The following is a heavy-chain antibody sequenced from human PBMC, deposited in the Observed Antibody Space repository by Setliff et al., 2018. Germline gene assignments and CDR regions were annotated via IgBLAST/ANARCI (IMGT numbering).Heavy chain of an antibody. CDR2: ISPYSGNT. Sequence: SVTVSYQTSGFGFTTFCFRWVRQAPGQGLEWLGSISPYSGNTNYPQWLQDRVTMTIDTSETTVYMELQSLSSDDTAVYYCVRSSAPQVVVASDFDFWGQGTPVTVSS. D-gene: IGHD2-21*01. J-gene: IGHJ4*02. CDR3: VRSSAPQVVVASDFDF. CDR1: GFGFTTFC. V-gene: IGHV1-18*01.